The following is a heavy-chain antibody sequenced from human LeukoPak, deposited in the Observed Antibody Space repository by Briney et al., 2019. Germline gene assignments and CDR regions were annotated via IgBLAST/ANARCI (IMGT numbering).Heavy chain of an antibody. V-gene: IGHV4-4*07. D-gene: IGHD3-22*01. J-gene: IGHJ5*02. CDR3: ARDRYPRYYDSSGYTP. CDR2: IYTSGST. Sequence: PSETLSLTCTVSGGSISSYYWSWIRQPAGKGLEWIGRIYTSGSTNYNPSLKSRVTMSVDTSKNQFSLKLSSVTAADTAVYYCARDRYPRYYDSSGYTPWGQGTLVTVSS. CDR1: GGSISSYY.